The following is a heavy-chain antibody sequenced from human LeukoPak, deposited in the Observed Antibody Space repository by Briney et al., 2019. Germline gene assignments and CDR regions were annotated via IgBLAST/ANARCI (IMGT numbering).Heavy chain of an antibody. CDR1: GGSVSSYY. J-gene: IGHJ4*02. Sequence: KPSETLSLTCSVSGGSVSSYYWSWIRQSPGKGLEWIGYIHNSGRTNYNPSLKSRVTGFVDTSKNQVSLGLSSVTAADTAVYYCARHGTISSESYFDYWGQGALVTVSS. CDR2: IHNSGRT. D-gene: IGHD1-14*01. V-gene: IGHV4-59*08. CDR3: ARHGTISSESYFDY.